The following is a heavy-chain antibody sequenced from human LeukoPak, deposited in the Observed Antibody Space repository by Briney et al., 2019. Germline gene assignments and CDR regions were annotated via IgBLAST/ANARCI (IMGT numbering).Heavy chain of an antibody. J-gene: IGHJ4*02. CDR3: ARVGRGYSFNVYCFDC. D-gene: IGHD5-18*01. CDR2: ISYDGNNK. CDR1: GFTFSSFA. Sequence: PGGSLRLSCAASGFTFSSFALHWVRQAPGKGLQWVAVISYDGNNKYYADSVKGRFTISRDNSKNTLYLQMNNLRAQDTAVYYCARVGRGYSFNVYCFDCWGQGTLVTVSS. V-gene: IGHV3-30*01.